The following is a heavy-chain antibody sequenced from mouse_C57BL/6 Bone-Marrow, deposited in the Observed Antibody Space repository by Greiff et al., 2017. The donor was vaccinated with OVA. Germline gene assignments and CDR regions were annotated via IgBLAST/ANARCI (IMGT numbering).Heavy chain of an antibody. CDR1: GYSITSGYY. Sequence: ESGPGLVKPSQSLSLTCSVTGYSITSGYYWNWIRQFPGNKLEWMGYISYDGSNNYNPSLKNRIPITRDTSKNQFFLKLNSVTTKDTATYYCAGGNYDYGPAWFAYWGQGTLVTVSA. V-gene: IGHV3-6*01. CDR2: ISYDGSN. CDR3: AGGNYDYGPAWFAY. D-gene: IGHD2-4*01. J-gene: IGHJ3*01.